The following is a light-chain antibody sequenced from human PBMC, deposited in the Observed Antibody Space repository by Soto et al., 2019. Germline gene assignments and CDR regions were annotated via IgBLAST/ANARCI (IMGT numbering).Light chain of an antibody. CDR3: AQRHNWPIT. CDR2: GAS. CDR1: QSVSSN. V-gene: IGKV3-15*01. J-gene: IGKJ5*01. Sequence: EIVMTQSPATLSVSPGERATLSCRASQSVSSNLAWYQQKPGQAPRLLIYGASTRATGIPARVSGSGSATDFILTISSLDTEDFVVYFGAQRHNWPITCGQGT.